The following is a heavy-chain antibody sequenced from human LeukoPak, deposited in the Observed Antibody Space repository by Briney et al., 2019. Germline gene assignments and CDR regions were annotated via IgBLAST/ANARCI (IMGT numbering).Heavy chain of an antibody. V-gene: IGHV1-69*05. CDR2: IIPIFGTA. J-gene: IGHJ5*02. CDR1: GGTFSSYA. Sequence: GASVKVSCKASGGTFSSYAISWVRQAPGQGLEWMGGIIPIFGTANYAQKFQGRVTITTDESTSTAYMELSSLRSEDTAVYYCARSRGYSYGPLANWFDPWGQGTLVTVSS. CDR3: ARSRGYSYGPLANWFDP. D-gene: IGHD5-18*01.